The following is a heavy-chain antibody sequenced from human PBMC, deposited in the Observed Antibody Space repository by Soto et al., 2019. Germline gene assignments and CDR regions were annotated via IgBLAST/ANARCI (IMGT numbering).Heavy chain of an antibody. CDR2: IYTSGST. D-gene: IGHD3-22*01. Sequence: QVQLQESGPGLVKPLETLSLTCTVSGGSISSYYWSWIRQPAGKGLEWIGRIYTSGSTNYNPSLKSRVTMSVDTSKNQFSLKLSSVTAADTAVYYCARDLRFYYDSSGYYYEWFDPWGQGTLVTVSS. CDR1: GGSISSYY. J-gene: IGHJ5*02. V-gene: IGHV4-4*07. CDR3: ARDLRFYYDSSGYYYEWFDP.